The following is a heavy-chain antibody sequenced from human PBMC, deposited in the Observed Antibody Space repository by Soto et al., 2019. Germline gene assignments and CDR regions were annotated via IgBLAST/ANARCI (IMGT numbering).Heavy chain of an antibody. CDR1: GFPFGPFY. Sequence: EAQLVESGGGLIQPGESVRLSCAASGFPFGPFYMHWVRQAPGKGLEWVSHINGDGTTTVYADSVKGRFTISRDNAKNTLYLQMTSLRAEDTAVYYCARDRGYPDSFDIWGQGTMVTVSS. V-gene: IGHV3-74*01. CDR3: ARDRGYPDSFDI. D-gene: IGHD2-2*01. J-gene: IGHJ3*02. CDR2: INGDGTTT.